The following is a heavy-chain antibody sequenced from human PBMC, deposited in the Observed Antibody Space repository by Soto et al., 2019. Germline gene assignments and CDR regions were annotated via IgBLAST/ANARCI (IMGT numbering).Heavy chain of an antibody. V-gene: IGHV3-53*01. CDR1: VFNVSSNS. J-gene: IGHJ5*01. CDR2: IHSDANT. Sequence: GGSLRLSCAASVFNVSSNSMIWVRQAPGKGLEWLSLIHSDANTKYADSVKGRFTISRDSFENTVYLQMNSLRAEDTAVYYCARNVWLDSWGQGTLVIVSS. CDR3: ARNVWLDS.